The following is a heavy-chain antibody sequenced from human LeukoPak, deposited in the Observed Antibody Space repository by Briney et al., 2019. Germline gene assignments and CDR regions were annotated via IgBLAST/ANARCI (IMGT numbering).Heavy chain of an antibody. CDR3: AKDRYGAGSYFPYYFDS. CDR1: KFTFSSHG. V-gene: IGHV3-30*02. D-gene: IGHD3-10*01. Sequence: GGSLRLSCAASKFTFSSHGMHWVRQAPGKGLEWVAFIYYDGSDPYYADSVRGRFIISRDNSKNTLYLQMNSLRTEDTAVYYCAKDRYGAGSYFPYYFDSWGQGTLVTVSS. J-gene: IGHJ4*02. CDR2: IYYDGSDP.